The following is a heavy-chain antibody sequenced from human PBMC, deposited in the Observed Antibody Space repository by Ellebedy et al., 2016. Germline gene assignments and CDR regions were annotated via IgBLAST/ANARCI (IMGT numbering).Heavy chain of an antibody. J-gene: IGHJ4*02. CDR2: ISDSGDRT. CDR1: GFTFSTNA. Sequence: GESLKISXAASGFTFSTNAMSWVRQAPEKGLEWVSAISDSGDRTYYADSVKGRFTISRDNAKNSLYLQMNSLRAEDTAVYYCARENGDLGFDYWGQGTLVTVSS. V-gene: IGHV3-23*01. CDR3: ARENGDLGFDY. D-gene: IGHD4-17*01.